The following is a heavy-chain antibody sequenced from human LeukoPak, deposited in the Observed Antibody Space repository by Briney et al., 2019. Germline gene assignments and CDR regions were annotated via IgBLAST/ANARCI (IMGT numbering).Heavy chain of an antibody. V-gene: IGHV3-21*01. Sequence: GGSLRLSCAASGFTFSSYTMNWVRQAPGKGLEWVSSITSSSSYIYYADSVMGRFTISRDNANNSLYLQMNSLRAEDTAVYYCARHVVAVGFDYWGQGTLVTVSS. CDR2: ITSSSSYI. CDR1: GFTFSSYT. D-gene: IGHD3-22*01. CDR3: ARHVVAVGFDY. J-gene: IGHJ4*02.